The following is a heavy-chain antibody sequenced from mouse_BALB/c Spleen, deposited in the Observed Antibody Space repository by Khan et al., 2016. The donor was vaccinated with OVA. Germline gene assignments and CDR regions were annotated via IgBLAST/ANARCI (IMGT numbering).Heavy chain of an antibody. J-gene: IGHJ2*01. CDR1: GYSITSGYA. CDR3: ARGNYYGYYFDY. V-gene: IGHV3-2*02. D-gene: IGHD1-1*01. Sequence: QLEESGPGLVKPSQSLSLTCTVTGYSITSGYAWNWIRQFPGNKLEWMGYISYSGVTSYPPSLKSRISLTRDTSKNQFFLQLNSVTTEDTATYYCARGNYYGYYFDYWGQGTTLTVSS. CDR2: ISYSGVT.